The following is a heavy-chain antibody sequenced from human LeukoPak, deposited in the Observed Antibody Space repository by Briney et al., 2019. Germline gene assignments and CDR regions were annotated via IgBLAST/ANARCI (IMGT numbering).Heavy chain of an antibody. CDR2: IYYSGRT. CDR1: GGSISSYY. V-gene: IGHV4-59*01. CDR3: ARVSIRDSSGYPGYFDY. Sequence: PSETLSLTCTVSGGSISSYYWSWIRQPPGKGLEWIGYIYYSGRTNYNPSLKSRVTISVDTSKNQFSLKLSSVTAADTAVYYCARVSIRDSSGYPGYFDYWGQGTLVTVSS. J-gene: IGHJ4*02. D-gene: IGHD3-22*01.